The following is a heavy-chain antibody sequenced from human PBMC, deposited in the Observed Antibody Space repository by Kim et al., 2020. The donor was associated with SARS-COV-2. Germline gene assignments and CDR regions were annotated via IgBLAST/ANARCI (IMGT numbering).Heavy chain of an antibody. CDR1: GGTFSSYA. CDR3: ARDFREIIGCGGDCYSGYYYYGMDV. D-gene: IGHD2-21*02. V-gene: IGHV1-69*13. Sequence: SVKVSCKASGGTFSSYAISWVRQAPGQGLEWMGGIIPIFGTANYAQKFQGRVTITADESTSTAYMELSSLRSEDTAVYYCARDFREIIGCGGDCYSGYYYYGMDVWGQGTTVTVSS. J-gene: IGHJ6*02. CDR2: IIPIFGTA.